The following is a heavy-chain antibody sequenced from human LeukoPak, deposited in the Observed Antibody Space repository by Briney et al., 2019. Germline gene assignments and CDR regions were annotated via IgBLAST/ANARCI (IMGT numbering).Heavy chain of an antibody. J-gene: IGHJ3*02. V-gene: IGHV3-48*03. Sequence: GGSLRLSCAASGFTFSSYEMNWVRQAPGKGLEWVSYVSSSGSTIYYADSVKGRFTISRDNAKNSLYLQMNSLRAEDTAVYYCAPLSGSYFGDDAFDIWGQGTMVTVSS. CDR3: APLSGSYFGDDAFDI. D-gene: IGHD1-26*01. CDR2: VSSSGSTI. CDR1: GFTFSSYE.